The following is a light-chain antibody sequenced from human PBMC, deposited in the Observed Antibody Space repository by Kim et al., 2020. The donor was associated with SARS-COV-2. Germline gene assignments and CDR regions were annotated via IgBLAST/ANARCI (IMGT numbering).Light chain of an antibody. CDR2: QDS. V-gene: IGLV3-1*01. CDR1: KLGDKY. CDR3: QAWDSSTYV. Sequence: VPPGQTARITCSGDKLGDKYACWYQQKPGQSPVRVIYQDSKRPSGIPERFSGSNSGNTATLTISGTQAMDEADYYCQAWDSSTYVFGTGTKVTVL. J-gene: IGLJ1*01.